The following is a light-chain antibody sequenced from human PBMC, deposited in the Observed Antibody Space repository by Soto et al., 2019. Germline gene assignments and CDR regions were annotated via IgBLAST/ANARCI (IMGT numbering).Light chain of an antibody. J-gene: IGKJ1*01. CDR2: AAS. Sequence: DIQMTQSPSSLSASVGDRVTITCRASQSISSYLHWYQQKPGKAPQLLIYAASSLQSGAPSRFSGSGAGTDFTLTISSLQPEDFATYYCQQSYSTPPTFGQGTKVEIK. CDR1: QSISSY. V-gene: IGKV1-39*01. CDR3: QQSYSTPPT.